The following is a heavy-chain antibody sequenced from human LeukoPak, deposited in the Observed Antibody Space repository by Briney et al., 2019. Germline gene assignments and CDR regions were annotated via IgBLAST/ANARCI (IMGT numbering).Heavy chain of an antibody. J-gene: IGHJ5*02. V-gene: IGHV4-59*01. CDR3: ARSGYSYAPNWFDP. CDR2: IYYTGST. Sequence: SETLSLTCTVSGGSISSYYWSWIRQPPGKGLEWIGYIYYTGSTNCNPSLKSRVTISVETSKNQFSLKLTSLTAADTAFYYCARSGYSYAPNWFDPWGQGTLVTVSS. D-gene: IGHD5-18*01. CDR1: GGSISSYY.